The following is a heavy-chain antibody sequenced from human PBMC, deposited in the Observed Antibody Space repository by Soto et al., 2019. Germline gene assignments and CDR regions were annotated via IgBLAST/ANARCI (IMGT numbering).Heavy chain of an antibody. CDR3: ARSIVVVTADDY. V-gene: IGHV1-3*01. CDR2: INAGNGNT. J-gene: IGHJ4*02. Sequence: ASVKGSCKASGYTFTSYAMHWVRQAPGQRLEWMGWINAGNGNTKYSQKFQGRVTITRDTSASTAYMELSSLRSEDTAVYYCARSIVVVTADDYWGQGTLVTVSS. D-gene: IGHD2-21*02. CDR1: GYTFTSYA.